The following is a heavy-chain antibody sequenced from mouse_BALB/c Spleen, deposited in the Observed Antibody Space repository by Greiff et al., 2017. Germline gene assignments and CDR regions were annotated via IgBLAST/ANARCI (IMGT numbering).Heavy chain of an antibody. CDR1: GFTFSSFG. CDR2: ISSGSSTI. CDR3: ARPPRYDFAWFAY. D-gene: IGHD2-14*01. J-gene: IGHJ3*01. V-gene: IGHV5-17*02. Sequence: DVHLVESGGGLVQPGGSRKLSCAASGFTFSSFGMHWVRQAPEKGLEWVAYISSGSSTIYYADTVKGRFTISRDNPKNTLFLQMTSLRSEDTAMYYCARPPRYDFAWFAYWGQGTLVTVSA.